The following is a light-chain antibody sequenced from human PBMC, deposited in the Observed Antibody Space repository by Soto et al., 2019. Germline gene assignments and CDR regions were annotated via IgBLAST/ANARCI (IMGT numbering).Light chain of an antibody. CDR2: GAS. V-gene: IGKV3-20*01. Sequence: EIVLTQSPGTLSLSPGERATLSCRASQSVSSIYLAWYQQKPGQAPRLLIYGASSSTTGIPDRFSGSGSGTDFTITISRLEPEDFAVYYCQQYGRSSLTFGGGTKVEIK. CDR1: QSVSSIY. CDR3: QQYGRSSLT. J-gene: IGKJ4*01.